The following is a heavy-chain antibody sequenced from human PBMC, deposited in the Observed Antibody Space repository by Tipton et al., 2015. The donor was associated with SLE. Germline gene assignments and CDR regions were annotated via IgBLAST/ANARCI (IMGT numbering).Heavy chain of an antibody. D-gene: IGHD1-26*01. CDR1: GASINSYY. CDR3: ARHAGGVGATP. Sequence: TLSLTCTVSGASINSYYWTWIRQPPGKGLEWIGSIFYTGSTNYNPSLKSRVTMSVGRAENHFSLKLRSVTAADTAVYYCARHAGGVGATPWGQGTLVSVSS. V-gene: IGHV4-59*08. CDR2: IFYTGST. J-gene: IGHJ5*02.